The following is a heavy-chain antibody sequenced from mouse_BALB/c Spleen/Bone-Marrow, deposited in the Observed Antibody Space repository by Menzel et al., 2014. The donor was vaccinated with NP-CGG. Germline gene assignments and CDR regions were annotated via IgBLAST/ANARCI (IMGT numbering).Heavy chain of an antibody. CDR2: IYPGNSDT. CDR3: TRGLRLRENSFDY. V-gene: IGHV1-5*01. Sequence: VQLQQSGTVLARPGASVKMSCKASGYTFTSYWMHWVKQRPGQGLAWIGAIYPGNSDTNYNQKFKGKAKLTAVTSTSNAYMELSSLTNQDSAVSYCTRGLRLRENSFDYWGQGTTVTVSS. D-gene: IGHD1-2*01. J-gene: IGHJ2*01. CDR1: GYTFTSYW.